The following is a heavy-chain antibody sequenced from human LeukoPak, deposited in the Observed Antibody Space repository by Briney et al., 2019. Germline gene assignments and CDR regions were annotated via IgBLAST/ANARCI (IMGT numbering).Heavy chain of an antibody. Sequence: GGSLRLSCAASGFSFSTYWMHWVRQAPGKGLEWVAVIWYDGSNKYYANSVKGRFTISRDNSKNTLYLQMNSLRAEDTAVYYCASLGSSGGSSEPFDYWGQGTLVTVSS. D-gene: IGHD2-15*01. J-gene: IGHJ4*02. CDR3: ASLGSSGGSSEPFDY. CDR1: GFSFSTYW. V-gene: IGHV3-33*08. CDR2: IWYDGSNK.